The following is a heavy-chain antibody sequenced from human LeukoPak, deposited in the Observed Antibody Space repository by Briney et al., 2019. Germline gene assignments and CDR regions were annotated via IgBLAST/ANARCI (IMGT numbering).Heavy chain of an antibody. V-gene: IGHV3-23*01. D-gene: IGHD3-10*01. Sequence: GGSLRLTCAAAGFTFSSYAMSWVRQAPGKGREWVSAISGSGGSTYYADSVRGRFTISRDNSKNTLYLQMNSLRAEDTAVYYCAKELTMVRGVIENDAFDIWGQGTMVTVSS. J-gene: IGHJ3*02. CDR3: AKELTMVRGVIENDAFDI. CDR1: GFTFSSYA. CDR2: ISGSGGST.